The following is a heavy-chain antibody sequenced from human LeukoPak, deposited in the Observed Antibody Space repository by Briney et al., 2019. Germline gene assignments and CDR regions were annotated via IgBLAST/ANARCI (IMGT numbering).Heavy chain of an antibody. D-gene: IGHD2-2*01. CDR3: ARDLDIVVVPAGFDP. Sequence: SETLSLTCTVSGGSISSYYWSWIRQLPGKGPEWIGYIYYSGSTNYNPSLKSRVTISVDTSKNQFSLKLSSVTAADTAVYYCARDLDIVVVPAGFDPWGQGTLVTVSS. CDR1: GGSISSYY. V-gene: IGHV4-59*01. CDR2: IYYSGST. J-gene: IGHJ5*02.